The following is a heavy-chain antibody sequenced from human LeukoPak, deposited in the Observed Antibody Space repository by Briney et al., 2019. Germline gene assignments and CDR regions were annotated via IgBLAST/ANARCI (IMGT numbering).Heavy chain of an antibody. CDR3: ARAHDYGDYGLDY. D-gene: IGHD4-17*01. J-gene: IGHJ4*02. V-gene: IGHV3-53*01. CDR1: GFDFSKYN. Sequence: GGSLRLSCVASGFDFSKYNMSWVRQAPGKGLEWVSVIYSGGSTYYADSVKGRFTISRDNSKNTLYLQMNSLRAEDTAVYYCARAHDYGDYGLDYWGQGTLVTVSS. CDR2: IYSGGST.